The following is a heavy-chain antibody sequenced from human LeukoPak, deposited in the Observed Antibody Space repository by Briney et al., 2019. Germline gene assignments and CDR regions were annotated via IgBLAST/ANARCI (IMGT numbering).Heavy chain of an antibody. Sequence: PSETLSLTCAVSGDSISSSNWWSWVRQPPGKGLEWFGEINHSGSTNYNPSLRSRVTISVDKTKNQSSLKLSSVTAADTAVYYCARFGSGWYGFDYWGQGTLVSVSS. CDR3: ARFGSGWYGFDY. D-gene: IGHD6-19*01. V-gene: IGHV4-4*02. CDR2: INHSGST. CDR1: GDSISSSNW. J-gene: IGHJ4*02.